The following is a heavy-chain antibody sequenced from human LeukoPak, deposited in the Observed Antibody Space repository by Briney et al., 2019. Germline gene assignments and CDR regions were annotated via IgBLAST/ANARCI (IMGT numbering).Heavy chain of an antibody. CDR2: IYYSGST. D-gene: IGHD6-13*01. V-gene: IGHV4-59*01. J-gene: IGHJ3*02. CDR3: ARVLRYSSSNAFDI. Sequence: PSETLSLTCTVSGGSISSYYWSWIRQPPGKGLEWIGYIYYSGSTNYNPSLKSRVTISVDTSKNQFSLKLSSVTAADTAVYYCARVLRYSSSNAFDIWGQGTMVTVSS. CDR1: GGSISSYY.